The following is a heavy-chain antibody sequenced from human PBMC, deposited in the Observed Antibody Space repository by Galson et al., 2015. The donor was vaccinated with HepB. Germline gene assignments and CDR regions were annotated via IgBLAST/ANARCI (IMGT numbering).Heavy chain of an antibody. Sequence: SLRLSCAASGFTFSDYYMEWVRQAPGKGLVWVGRVRHKARRYTTDYVASVEGRFTISRDDSKNSLYLQMDSLKTEDTAVYYCSRTLPGIDLDYWGQGTLVTVSS. CDR3: SRTLPGIDLDY. D-gene: IGHD3-3*02. V-gene: IGHV3-72*01. J-gene: IGHJ4*02. CDR1: GFTFSDYY. CDR2: VRHKARRYTT.